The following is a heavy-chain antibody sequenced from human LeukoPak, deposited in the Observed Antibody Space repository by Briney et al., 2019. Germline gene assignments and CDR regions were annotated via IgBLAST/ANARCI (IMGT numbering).Heavy chain of an antibody. D-gene: IGHD5-18*01. CDR3: ARRDSDSYGYAPPHY. CDR1: GGTFSSYA. CDR2: IIPILGIA. J-gene: IGHJ4*02. V-gene: IGHV1-69*04. Sequence: ASVKVSCKASGGTFSSYAISWVRQAPGQGLERMGRIIPILGIANYAQKFQGRVTITADKSTSTAYMELSSLRSEDTAVHYCARRDSDSYGYAPPHYWGQGTLVTVSS.